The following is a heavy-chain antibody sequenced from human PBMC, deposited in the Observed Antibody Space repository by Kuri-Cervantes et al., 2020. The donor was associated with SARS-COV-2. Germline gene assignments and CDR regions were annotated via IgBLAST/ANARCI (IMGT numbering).Heavy chain of an antibody. CDR2: IRYDGSNK. CDR3: ARDHQYYDFWSGYFGTGGNYYYYYMDV. V-gene: IGHV3-30*02. D-gene: IGHD3-3*01. CDR1: GFTFSSYG. Sequence: GESLKISCAASGFTFSSYGMHWVRQAPGKGLEWVAFIRYDGSNKYYADSVKGRFTISRDNSKNTLYLQMNSLRAEDTAVYYCARDHQYYDFWSGYFGTGGNYYYYYMDVWGKGTTVTVSS. J-gene: IGHJ6*03.